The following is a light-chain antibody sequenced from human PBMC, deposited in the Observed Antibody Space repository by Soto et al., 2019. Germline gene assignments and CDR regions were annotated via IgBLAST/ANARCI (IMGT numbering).Light chain of an antibody. Sequence: QSALTQPRSVSGSPGQSVTISCTGTSSDVGGYNYVSWYQQHPGKAPKLMIYDVSKRPAGVPDRFSGSKSGNTASLTISGLKAEYEADYYCCSYTGSYSYVFGTGTKLTVL. CDR1: SSDVGGYNY. CDR3: CSYTGSYSYV. V-gene: IGLV2-11*01. J-gene: IGLJ1*01. CDR2: DVS.